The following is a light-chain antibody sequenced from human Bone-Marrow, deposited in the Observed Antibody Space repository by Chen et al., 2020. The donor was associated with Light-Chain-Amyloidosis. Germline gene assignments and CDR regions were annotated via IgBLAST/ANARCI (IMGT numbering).Light chain of an antibody. Sequence: SYELTQPPAVSVSPGQTPRITCPGADLPTKYAYWYQQKPGQAPVLVLHRDTERPSGISERFSGCRSGTTATLTISGVQAEDEADYHCQSAGGSGTYAVILGEGAKLTVL. CDR1: DLPTKY. J-gene: IGLJ2*01. V-gene: IGLV3-25*03. CDR3: QSAGGSGTYAVI. CDR2: RDT.